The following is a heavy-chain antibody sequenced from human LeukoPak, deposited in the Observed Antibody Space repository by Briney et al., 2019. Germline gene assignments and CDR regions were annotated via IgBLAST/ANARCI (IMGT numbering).Heavy chain of an antibody. D-gene: IGHD3-22*01. CDR1: GFTFSSYG. CDR2: ISYDGSNK. V-gene: IGHV3-30*03. J-gene: IGHJ4*02. CDR3: AWMRDYYDSSGVEY. Sequence: GSLRLSCAASGFTFSSYGMHWVRQAPGKGLEWVAVISYDGSNKYYADSVKGRFTISRDNSKNTLYLQMNSLRAEDTAVYYCAWMRDYYDSSGVEYWGQGTLVTVSS.